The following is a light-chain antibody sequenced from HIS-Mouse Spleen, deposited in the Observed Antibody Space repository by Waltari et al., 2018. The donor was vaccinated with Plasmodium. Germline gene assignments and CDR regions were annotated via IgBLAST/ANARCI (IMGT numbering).Light chain of an antibody. V-gene: IGLV2-23*01. CDR1: SSDVGSYNL. Sequence: QSALTQPASVSGSPGQSITISCTGTSSDVGSYNLVSWYQQHPGKAPKLMIYEGSKRPSGVSSRFSGSKSGNSASLTVSGLQAEVEADYYCCSYAGSSTNWVFGGGTKLTVL. CDR3: CSYAGSSTNWV. J-gene: IGLJ3*02. CDR2: EGS.